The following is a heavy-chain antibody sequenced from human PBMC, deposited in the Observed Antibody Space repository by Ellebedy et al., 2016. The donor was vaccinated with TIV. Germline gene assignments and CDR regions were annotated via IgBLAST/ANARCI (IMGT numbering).Heavy chain of an antibody. CDR2: INPNSGGT. D-gene: IGHD6-13*01. Sequence: AASVKVSCKASGYTFTGYYMHWVRQAPGQGLEWMGWINPNSGGTNYAQKFQGRVTMTRDTSISTAYMELSRLRSDDTAVYYCARERGSSSYSDYWGQGTLVTVSS. CDR1: GYTFTGYY. J-gene: IGHJ4*02. CDR3: ARERGSSSYSDY. V-gene: IGHV1-2*02.